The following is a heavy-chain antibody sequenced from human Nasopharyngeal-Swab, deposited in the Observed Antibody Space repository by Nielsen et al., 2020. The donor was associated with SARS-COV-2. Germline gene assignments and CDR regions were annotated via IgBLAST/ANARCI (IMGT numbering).Heavy chain of an antibody. Sequence: GESLKISCAASGLTFTNSWMSWVRQAPGKGLEWVANIKQDGSDKYYVDSVKGRFTISRDNAKNSLYLQMNSLRAEDTAVYYCARERFGAVAGTGVLFDYWGQGTLVTVSS. CDR3: ARERFGAVAGTGVLFDY. CDR1: GLTFTNSW. CDR2: IKQDGSDK. V-gene: IGHV3-7*01. J-gene: IGHJ4*02. D-gene: IGHD6-19*01.